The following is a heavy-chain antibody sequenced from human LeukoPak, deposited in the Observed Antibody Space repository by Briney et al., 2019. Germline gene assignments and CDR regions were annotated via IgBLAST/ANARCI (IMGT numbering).Heavy chain of an antibody. CDR3: AREIFPVYSSGFYGMDV. D-gene: IGHD6-19*01. Sequence: PSETLSLTCTVSGGSISSYSWSWIRQPPGKGLEWIGYIYYSGSTNYNPSLKSRVTISVDTSKNQFSLKLSSVTAADTAVYYCAREIFPVYSSGFYGMDVWGQGTTVTVSS. CDR2: IYYSGST. CDR1: GGSISSYS. J-gene: IGHJ6*02. V-gene: IGHV4-59*01.